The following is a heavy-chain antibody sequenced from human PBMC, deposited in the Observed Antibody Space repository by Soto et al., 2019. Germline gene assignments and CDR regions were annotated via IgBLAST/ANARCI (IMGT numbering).Heavy chain of an antibody. V-gene: IGHV4-31*03. J-gene: IGHJ5*02. CDR2: IYYIGST. Sequence: SETLSLTCTVYGGSISSVVYYWNWIRQHPGKGLEWIGYIYYIGSTYYNPSLKSRVTISLDTSKNQFSLKLSSVTAADTAVYYCARSVFPWGQGTLVTVSS. CDR3: ARSVFP. CDR1: GGSISSVVYY.